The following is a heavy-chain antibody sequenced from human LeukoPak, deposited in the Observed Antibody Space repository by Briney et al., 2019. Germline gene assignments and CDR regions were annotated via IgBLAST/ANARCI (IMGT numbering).Heavy chain of an antibody. D-gene: IGHD4-17*01. CDR2: ISYDGSNK. CDR1: GFTFSSYA. Sequence: PGRSLRLSCAASGFTFSSYAMHWVRQAPGKGLEWVAVISYDGSNKYYADSVKGRFTISRDNSKNTLYLQMNSLRAEDTAVYYCARALPTVDRFWYFDLWGRGTLVTVSS. J-gene: IGHJ2*01. CDR3: ARALPTVDRFWYFDL. V-gene: IGHV3-30*04.